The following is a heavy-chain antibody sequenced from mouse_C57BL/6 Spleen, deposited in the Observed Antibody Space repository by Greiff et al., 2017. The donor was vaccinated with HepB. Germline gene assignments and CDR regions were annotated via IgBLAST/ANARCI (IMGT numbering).Heavy chain of an antibody. V-gene: IGHV1-15*01. J-gene: IGHJ3*01. CDR3: IQRGSNYEPWFAY. Sequence: QVQLKESGAELVRPGASVTLSCKASGYTFTDYEMHWVKQTPVHGLEWIGAIDPETGGTAYNQKFKGKAILTADKSSSTAYMELRSLTSEDSAVYYSIQRGSNYEPWFAYWGQGTLVTVSA. D-gene: IGHD2-5*01. CDR1: GYTFTDYE. CDR2: IDPETGGT.